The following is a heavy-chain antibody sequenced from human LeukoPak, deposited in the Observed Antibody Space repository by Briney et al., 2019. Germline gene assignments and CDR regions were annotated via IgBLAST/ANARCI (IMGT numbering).Heavy chain of an antibody. J-gene: IGHJ3*02. CDR3: ARDSAPLIVDAFDI. Sequence: SETLSLTCTVSGGSISSSSYYWGWIRQPPGKGLEWIGSIYYSGSTYYNPSLKSRVTISVDTSKNQFSLKLSSVTAADTAVYYCARDSAPLIVDAFDIWGQGTIVTVSS. CDR1: GGSISSSSYY. D-gene: IGHD3-22*01. V-gene: IGHV4-39*07. CDR2: IYYSGST.